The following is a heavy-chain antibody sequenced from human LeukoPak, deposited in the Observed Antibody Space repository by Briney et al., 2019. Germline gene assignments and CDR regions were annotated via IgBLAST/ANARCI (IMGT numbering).Heavy chain of an antibody. V-gene: IGHV3-23*01. J-gene: IGHJ6*02. CDR3: AKDLYYYVAMDV. D-gene: IGHD3-10*02. CDR1: AFTFSGFA. Sequence: GGSLRLSCAASAFTFSGFAMTWVRQAPGKGLEWVSSIGSDYKTHYSESVKGRFAISRDNSKSTLFLQMNSLRAEDTALYYCAKDLYYYVAMDVWGQGTAVTVSS. CDR2: IGSDYKT.